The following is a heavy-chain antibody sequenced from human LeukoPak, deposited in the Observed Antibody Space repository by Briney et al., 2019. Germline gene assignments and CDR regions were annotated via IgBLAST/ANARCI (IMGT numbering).Heavy chain of an antibody. V-gene: IGHV3-48*03. CDR2: ISGSAATI. D-gene: IGHD4-17*01. J-gene: IGHJ4*02. CDR1: GFTFSNYE. Sequence: GGSLRLSCAASGFTFSNYEMNWVRQAPGKGLEWVSFISGSAATIYYADSVQGRFTISRDNARNSLYLQMNSLRAEDTAVYYCARMTTVTHYWGQGTLVTASS. CDR3: ARMTTVTHY.